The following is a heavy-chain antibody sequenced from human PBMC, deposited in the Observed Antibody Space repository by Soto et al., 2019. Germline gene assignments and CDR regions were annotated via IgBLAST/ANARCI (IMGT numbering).Heavy chain of an antibody. Sequence: QVQLQESGPGLVKPSQTLSLTCTVSGASISSADYFWSWIRQPPGQGLEWIGYIYYSGNIFYNPSLESRVTISVDTSKNQFSLKLTSVTAADTAVYYCARQRTVYFARPGDWLGPWGQGTLVTVSS. CDR3: ARQRTVYFARPGDWLGP. V-gene: IGHV4-30-4*01. J-gene: IGHJ5*02. CDR2: IYYSGNI. CDR1: GASISSADYF. D-gene: IGHD3-9*01.